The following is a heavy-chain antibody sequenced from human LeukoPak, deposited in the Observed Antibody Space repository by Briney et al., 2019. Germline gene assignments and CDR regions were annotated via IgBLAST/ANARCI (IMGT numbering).Heavy chain of an antibody. CDR3: ARSDQGPEE. D-gene: IGHD2-2*01. Sequence: AWSLRLSCATTGFTFSDYWMNWVRQAPGKGLEWVAIVNKDGSEKHHVDSVRGRFIVSRDNAKNSLYLQITSLRGDDTALYYCARSDQGPEEWGQGTLVTVSS. V-gene: IGHV3-7*01. J-gene: IGHJ4*02. CDR1: GFTFSDYW. CDR2: VNKDGSEK.